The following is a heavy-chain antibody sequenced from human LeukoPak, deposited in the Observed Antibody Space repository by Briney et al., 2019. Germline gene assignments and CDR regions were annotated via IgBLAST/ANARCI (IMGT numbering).Heavy chain of an antibody. CDR2: ISDSGSST. V-gene: IGHV3-23*01. CDR3: ARELNVDSPMAFDY. D-gene: IGHD5-18*01. J-gene: IGHJ4*02. CDR1: RFSFSSFA. Sequence: GGSLRLSCAASRFSFSSFAVSWVRQAPGKGLEWVSSISDSGSSTYYADSVKGRFTISRDNSKNTLFLQMNSLRAEDTAVYYCARELNVDSPMAFDYWGQGTLVTVSS.